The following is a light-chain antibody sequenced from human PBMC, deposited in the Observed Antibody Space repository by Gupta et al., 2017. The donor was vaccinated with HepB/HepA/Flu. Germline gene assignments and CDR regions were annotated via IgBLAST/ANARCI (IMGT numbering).Light chain of an antibody. CDR1: RLVETA. CDR3: QAWDSGTAL. J-gene: IGLJ2*01. V-gene: IGLV3-1*01. CDR2: QNS. Sequence: SYDLSQPPSVAVSPGQTASIFCSGDRLVETAVSWYLKRPGQPPVLVMYQNSLRPSGIPERFSGSNSVDTATLTITGTQATDEADYYCQAWDSGTALFGGWTKLTVL.